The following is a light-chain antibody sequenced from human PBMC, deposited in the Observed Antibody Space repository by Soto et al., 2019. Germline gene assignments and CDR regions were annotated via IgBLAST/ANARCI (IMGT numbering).Light chain of an antibody. Sequence: DVVMTQNPLSSPVTLGQPASISCRSSESLQHRDGNTYLNWLQQRPGQPPRLLIYKVSNRFSGVPDRFSGSGAGTDFTLKISRVEAEDVGVYYCMQATQYRPYTFGQETKLEIK. CDR2: KVS. J-gene: IGKJ2*01. V-gene: IGKV2-24*01. CDR3: MQATQYRPYT. CDR1: ESLQHRDGNTY.